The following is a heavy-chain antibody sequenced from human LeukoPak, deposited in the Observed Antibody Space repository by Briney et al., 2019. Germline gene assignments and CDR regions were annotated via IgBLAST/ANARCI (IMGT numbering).Heavy chain of an antibody. Sequence: GGSLRLSCAASGFTFSSYAMSWVRQAPGKGLEWVSAISGSGGSTYYADSVKGRFTISRDNSKNTLYLQMNGLRAEDTAVYYCAKDRVGATRRDYWGQGTLVTVSS. V-gene: IGHV3-23*01. CDR2: ISGSGGST. CDR1: GFTFSSYA. J-gene: IGHJ4*02. D-gene: IGHD1-26*01. CDR3: AKDRVGATRRDY.